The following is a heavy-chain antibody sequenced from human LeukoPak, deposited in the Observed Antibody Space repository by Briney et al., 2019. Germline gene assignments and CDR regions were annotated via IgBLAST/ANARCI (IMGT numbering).Heavy chain of an antibody. D-gene: IGHD5-12*01. CDR3: AKNLDGVATYFDY. J-gene: IGHJ4*02. CDR2: ISNSGGTT. V-gene: IGHV3-23*01. CDR1: RFPFSSYA. Sequence: GSLKLSCAASRFPFSSYAMSRVRQAPGKGLEWVSGISNSGGTTYYADSVKGRFTISRDNSKNTLYLQMDSLRAEDTAVYHCAKNLDGVATYFDYCGQGTLVTVSS.